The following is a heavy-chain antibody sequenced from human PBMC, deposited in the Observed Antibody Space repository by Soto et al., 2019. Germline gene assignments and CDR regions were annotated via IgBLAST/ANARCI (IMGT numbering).Heavy chain of an antibody. V-gene: IGHV3-7*03. J-gene: IGHJ4*02. CDR1: GISTSSYW. CDR2: IKKDGSEK. D-gene: IGHD5-18*01. Sequence: PGGSLRLSCAASGISTSSYWIGWVRQAPGRGLEWVASIKKDGSEKYYMGSLKGRFTISRDSALNSLYLQMNSLRAEDTAVYFCVTGYHSDYWGQGTLVTVSS. CDR3: VTGYHSDY.